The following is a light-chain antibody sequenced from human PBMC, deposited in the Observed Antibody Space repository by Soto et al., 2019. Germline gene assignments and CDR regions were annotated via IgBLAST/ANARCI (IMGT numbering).Light chain of an antibody. Sequence: QSALTQPASVSGSPGQSITISCTGTSSDVGGYNLVSWYQQHPGKAPKLMIYEGTKRPSGVSSRFSGFKSGNTASLTISGLQAEDEADYYCSSYASGSTSVVFGGGTKLTVL. J-gene: IGLJ2*01. CDR1: SSDVGGYNL. CDR2: EGT. V-gene: IGLV2-23*01. CDR3: SSYASGSTSVV.